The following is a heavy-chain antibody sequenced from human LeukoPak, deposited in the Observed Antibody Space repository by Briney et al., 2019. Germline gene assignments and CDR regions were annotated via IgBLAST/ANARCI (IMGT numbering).Heavy chain of an antibody. CDR2: ISYDVSNK. CDR3: AKEGSRVTMVRGPKGDWFDP. D-gene: IGHD3-10*01. V-gene: IGHV3-30*18. J-gene: IGHJ5*02. CDR1: GFTFSSYG. Sequence: GGSLRLSCAASGFTFSSYGMHWVRQAPGKGLEWVAVISYDVSNKYYADSVKGRFTISRENSKNTLYLQMNSLRAEDTAVYYCAKEGSRVTMVRGPKGDWFDPWGQGTLVTVSS.